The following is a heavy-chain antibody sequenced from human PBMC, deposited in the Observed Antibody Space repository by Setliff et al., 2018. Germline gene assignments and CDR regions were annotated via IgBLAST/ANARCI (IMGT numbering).Heavy chain of an antibody. D-gene: IGHD3-10*01. Sequence: SETLSLTCAVYGESFSNNYWSWIRQTPGKGLEWIGESNHSGSTKYKSSLRGRVTISLDTAENQFSLKLTSVTAADTAVYYCARRWNFGPYGSGIHDGFDMWGQGTMVTVSS. V-gene: IGHV4-34*01. J-gene: IGHJ3*02. CDR1: GESFSNNY. CDR3: ARRWNFGPYGSGIHDGFDM. CDR2: SNHSGST.